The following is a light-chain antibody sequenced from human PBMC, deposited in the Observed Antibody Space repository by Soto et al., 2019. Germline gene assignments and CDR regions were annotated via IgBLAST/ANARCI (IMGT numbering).Light chain of an antibody. CDR3: LQHNTYPYT. Sequence: DVQMTQSPSAMSASIGDRVTITCRASQEIGHFLAWFQQRPGYAPERLIDDTSTLQSGVPSRFGGSGSGTECSLTISTLQPEDCATYYCLQHNTYPYTFGQGTKLEIK. V-gene: IGKV1-17*03. CDR1: QEIGHF. CDR2: DTS. J-gene: IGKJ2*01.